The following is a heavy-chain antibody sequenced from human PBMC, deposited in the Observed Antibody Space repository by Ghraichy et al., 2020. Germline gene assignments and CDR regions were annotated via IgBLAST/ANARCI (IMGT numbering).Heavy chain of an antibody. Sequence: SETLSLTCAVSGGSISSSFWWSWVRRPPGKGLEWIAEIYHSGSTNYNPSLKSRVTISVDKSKNQFSLKLSSVTAADTAVYYCASLTAWPQGVWGQGSTVTVSS. CDR3: ASLTAWPQGV. CDR2: IYHSGST. V-gene: IGHV4-4*02. CDR1: GGSISSSFW. J-gene: IGHJ6*02.